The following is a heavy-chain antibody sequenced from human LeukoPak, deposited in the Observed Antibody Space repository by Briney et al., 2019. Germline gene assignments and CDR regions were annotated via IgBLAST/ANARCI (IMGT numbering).Heavy chain of an antibody. CDR1: GGSISSSSYY. CDR2: IYYSGST. D-gene: IGHD3-3*01. J-gene: IGHJ4*02. V-gene: IGHV4-39*01. Sequence: PSETLSLTCTVSGGSISSSSYYWGWIRQPPGKGLEWIGSIYYSGSTYYNPSLKSRVTISVDTSKNQFSLKLSSVTAADTAVYYCASISYDFWSGYSDYWGQGTLVTVSS. CDR3: ASISYDFWSGYSDY.